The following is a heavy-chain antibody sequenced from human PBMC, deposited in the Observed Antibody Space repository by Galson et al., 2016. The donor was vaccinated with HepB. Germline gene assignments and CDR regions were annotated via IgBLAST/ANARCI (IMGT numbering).Heavy chain of an antibody. D-gene: IGHD5-24*01. CDR2: IYYSGST. J-gene: IGHJ6*03. CDR3: ARLGSNHGYYYYYYYMDV. V-gene: IGHV4-39*01. CDR1: GGSISSSSYY. Sequence: LSLTCTVSGGSISSSSYYWGWIRQPPGKGLEWIGSIYYSGSTYYNPSLKSRVTISVDTSKNQFSLKLSSVTAADTAVYYCARLGSNHGYYYYYYYMDVWGKGTTVTVSS.